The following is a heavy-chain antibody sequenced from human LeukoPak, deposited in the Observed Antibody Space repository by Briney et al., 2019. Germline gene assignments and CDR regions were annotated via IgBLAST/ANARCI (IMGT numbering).Heavy chain of an antibody. CDR2: INPNSGGT. V-gene: IGHV1-2*06. Sequence: ASVKVSCKASGYTFTGYYMHWVRQAPGQGLEWMGRINPNSGGTNYAQKFQGRVTMTRDTSISTAYMELSRLRSDDTAVYYCARAPSRYYDSSGYPDYWGQGTLVTVSS. CDR1: GYTFTGYY. D-gene: IGHD3-22*01. CDR3: ARAPSRYYDSSGYPDY. J-gene: IGHJ4*02.